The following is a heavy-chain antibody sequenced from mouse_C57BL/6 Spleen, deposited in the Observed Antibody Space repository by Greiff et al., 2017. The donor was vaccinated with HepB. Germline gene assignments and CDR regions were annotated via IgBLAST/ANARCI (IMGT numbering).Heavy chain of an antibody. CDR2: IRSKSSNYAT. CDR1: GFTFNTYA. J-gene: IGHJ4*01. D-gene: IGHD2-4*01. CDR3: VRDLYDYEGYYYAMDY. V-gene: IGHV10-3*01. Sequence: EVHLVESGGGLVQPKGSLKLSCAASGFTFNTYAMHWVRQAPGKGLEWVARIRSKSSNYATYYADSVKDRFTISRDDSQSMLYLQMNNLKTEDTAIYYCVRDLYDYEGYYYAMDYWGQGTSVTVSS.